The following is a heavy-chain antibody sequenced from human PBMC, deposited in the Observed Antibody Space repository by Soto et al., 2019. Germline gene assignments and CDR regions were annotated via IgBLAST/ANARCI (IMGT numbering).Heavy chain of an antibody. CDR1: GGTFSSYA. J-gene: IGHJ4*02. CDR3: ARGYYYDSSGYYSNAYYFDY. D-gene: IGHD3-22*01. V-gene: IGHV1-69*01. CDR2: IIPIFGTA. Sequence: QAQLVQSGAEVKKPGSSVKVSCKASGGTFSSYAISWVRQAPGQGLEWMGGIIPIFGTANYAQKFQGRVTITAYESTSTAYMELSSLRSEDTAVYYCARGYYYDSSGYYSNAYYFDYWGQGTLVTVSS.